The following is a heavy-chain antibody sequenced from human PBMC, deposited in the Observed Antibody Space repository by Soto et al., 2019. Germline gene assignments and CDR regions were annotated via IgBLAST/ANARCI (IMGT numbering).Heavy chain of an antibody. J-gene: IGHJ4*02. CDR2: ISAYNGNT. CDR3: ARDLAGAGPFDC. Sequence: QVQLVQSGAEVKKPGASVKVSCKASGYTFTNYAFSWVRQAPGQRLEWMGWISAYNGNTNYPQKLQGRVTMTTDTSTSTAYLELRSLRSDDTPVYYCARDLAGAGPFDCWGQGTLVSVSS. D-gene: IGHD6-13*01. V-gene: IGHV1-18*01. CDR1: GYTFTNYA.